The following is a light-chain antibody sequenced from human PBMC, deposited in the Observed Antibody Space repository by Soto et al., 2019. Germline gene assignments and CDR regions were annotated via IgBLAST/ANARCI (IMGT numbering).Light chain of an antibody. CDR3: VLYMGSGISV. V-gene: IGLV8-61*01. CDR2: STN. Sequence: QTVVTQEPSFSVSPGGTVTLTCGLSSGSVSTSYYPSWYQQTPGQAPRTLIYSTNTRSSGVPDRFSGSILGNKAALTITGAQADDESYSYCVLYMGSGISVFGGGTKLTVL. CDR1: SGSVSTSYY. J-gene: IGLJ3*02.